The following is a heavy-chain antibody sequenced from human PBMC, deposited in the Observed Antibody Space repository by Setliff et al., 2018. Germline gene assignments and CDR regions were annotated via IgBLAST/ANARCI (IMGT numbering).Heavy chain of an antibody. Sequence: SETLSLTCTVSGVSITSDYWSWIRQSPGKGLEWIAYIFFGGSTTYNPSLTGRVTMSVETSKNQFSLRLTSLTAADTAVYYCARLLRERPSLQPNYYYYMDVWGKGTTGTVS. CDR2: IFFGGST. D-gene: IGHD3-3*01. J-gene: IGHJ6*03. V-gene: IGHV4-59*01. CDR1: GVSITSDY. CDR3: ARLLRERPSLQPNYYYYMDV.